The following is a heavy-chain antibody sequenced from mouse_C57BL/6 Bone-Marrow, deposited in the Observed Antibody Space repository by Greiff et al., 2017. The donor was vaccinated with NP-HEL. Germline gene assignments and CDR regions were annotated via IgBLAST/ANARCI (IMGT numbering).Heavy chain of an antibody. D-gene: IGHD1-1*01. V-gene: IGHV2-9-1*01. CDR3: ARNYYGSSRYFDV. Sequence: VKLMESGPGLVAPSQSLSITCTVSGFSLTSYAISWVRQPPGKGLEWLGVIWTGGGTNYNSALKSRLSISKDTSKSQVILKMNSLQTDDTARYYCARNYYGSSRYFDVWGTGTTVTVSS. CDR1: GFSLTSYA. J-gene: IGHJ1*03. CDR2: IWTGGGT.